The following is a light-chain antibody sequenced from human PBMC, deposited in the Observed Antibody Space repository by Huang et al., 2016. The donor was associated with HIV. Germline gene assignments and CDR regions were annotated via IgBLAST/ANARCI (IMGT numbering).Light chain of an antibody. Sequence: EIVLTQSPATLSLSPGERDTLSCRASQGVSNSLAWYQQKPGQAPSLLIDDASNRATGIPDRFSGSGSGTDFTLTISNLEPEDSAVYYCQQRTNWPLTFGGGTKVEI. V-gene: IGKV3-11*01. J-gene: IGKJ4*01. CDR1: QGVSNS. CDR2: DAS. CDR3: QQRTNWPLT.